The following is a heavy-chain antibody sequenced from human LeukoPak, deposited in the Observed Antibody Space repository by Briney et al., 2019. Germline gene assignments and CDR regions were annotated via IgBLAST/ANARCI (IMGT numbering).Heavy chain of an antibody. CDR2: ISSSAGTI. CDR1: GFTFSSYE. D-gene: IGHD2-15*01. Sequence: GGSLRLSCAASGFTFSSYEMSWVRQAPGKGLEWVSYISSSAGTIYYADSVKGRFTISRDNAKNSLYLQMNSLRAEDTAVYYCASTCRGGSCHDYWGQGTLVTVSS. CDR3: ASTCRGGSCHDY. V-gene: IGHV3-48*03. J-gene: IGHJ4*02.